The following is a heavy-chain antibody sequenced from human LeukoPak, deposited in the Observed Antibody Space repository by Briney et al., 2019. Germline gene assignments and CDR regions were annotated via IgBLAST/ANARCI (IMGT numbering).Heavy chain of an antibody. CDR2: IIPIFGTA. J-gene: IGHJ5*02. Sequence: GGSLRLSCAASGFSFSTYWMSWVRQAPGQGLEWMGGIIPIFGTANYAQKFQGRVTITADESTSTAYMELSSLRSEDTAVYYCARVDSSGSHWVSLDPWGQGTLVTVSS. CDR1: GFSFSTYW. D-gene: IGHD1-26*01. V-gene: IGHV1-69*01. CDR3: ARVDSSGSHWVSLDP.